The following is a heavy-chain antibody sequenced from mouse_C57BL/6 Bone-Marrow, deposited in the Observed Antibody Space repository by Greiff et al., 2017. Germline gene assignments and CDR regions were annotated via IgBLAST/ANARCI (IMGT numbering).Heavy chain of an antibody. D-gene: IGHD1-1*01. CDR3: ARRGTTVVPYWYFNV. CDR2: ISNLAYSI. CDR1: GFTFSDYG. Sequence: EVKLVESAGGLVQPGGSLKLSCAASGFTFSDYGMAWVRQAPRKGPEWVAFISNLAYSIYYADTVTGRFTISRENAKNTLYLEMSSLRSEDTAMYYCARRGTTVVPYWYFNVWGTGTTVTVSS. J-gene: IGHJ1*03. V-gene: IGHV5-15*01.